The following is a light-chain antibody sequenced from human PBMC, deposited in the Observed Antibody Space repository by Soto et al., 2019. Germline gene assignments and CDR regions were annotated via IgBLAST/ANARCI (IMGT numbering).Light chain of an antibody. Sequence: QSSLTQPASVYGSPGQSITISCPGTSSDVGGYNYVSWYQQHPGKAPKLMIYDVSNRPSGVSNRFSGSKSGNTASLTISGLQAEDEADYYCSSYTSSSTLVFGTGTKVTVL. CDR1: SSDVGGYNY. V-gene: IGLV2-14*01. J-gene: IGLJ1*01. CDR3: SSYTSSSTLV. CDR2: DVS.